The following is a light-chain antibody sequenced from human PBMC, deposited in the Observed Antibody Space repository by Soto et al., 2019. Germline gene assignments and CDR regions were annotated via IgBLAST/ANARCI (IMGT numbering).Light chain of an antibody. CDR1: QSVLYSSNNKNY. CDR3: QQYDNLPPIT. CDR2: DAS. V-gene: IGKV4-1*01. J-gene: IGKJ5*01. Sequence: DIVVTQSPDSLAVSLGERATINCKSSQSVLYSSNNKNYLAWYQQKPGKPPQLLIYDASNVNTGVPSRFRASGSGTDFTFIISSLQPEDIATYYCQQYDNLPPITFGQGTRLEIK.